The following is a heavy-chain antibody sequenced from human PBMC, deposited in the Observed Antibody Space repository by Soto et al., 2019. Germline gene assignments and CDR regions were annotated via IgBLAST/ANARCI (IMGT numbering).Heavy chain of an antibody. CDR2: IYYSGST. CDR1: GGSISSSSYY. V-gene: IGHV4-39*01. CDR3: ARTEYYYDSSGYPHGFDY. J-gene: IGHJ4*02. D-gene: IGHD3-22*01. Sequence: SETLSLTCTVSGGSISSSSYYWGWIRQPPGKGLEWIGSIYYSGSTYYNPSLKSRVTISVDTSKNQFSLKLSSVTAADTAVYYCARTEYYYDSSGYPHGFDYWGQGTLVTVSS.